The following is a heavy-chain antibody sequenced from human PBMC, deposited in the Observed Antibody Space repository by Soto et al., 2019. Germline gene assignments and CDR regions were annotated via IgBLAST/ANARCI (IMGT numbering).Heavy chain of an antibody. CDR1: GGTFSSYA. V-gene: IGHV1-69*12. J-gene: IGHJ4*02. Sequence: QVQLVQSGAEVMKAGCSVKVSCKASGGTFSSYAISWVRQAPGQGLEWMGGIIPIFGTANYAQKFQGRVTITADESTSTAYMELSSLRSEDTAVYYCATAARGYSYGFDYWGQGTLVTVSS. CDR3: ATAARGYSYGFDY. D-gene: IGHD5-18*01. CDR2: IIPIFGTA.